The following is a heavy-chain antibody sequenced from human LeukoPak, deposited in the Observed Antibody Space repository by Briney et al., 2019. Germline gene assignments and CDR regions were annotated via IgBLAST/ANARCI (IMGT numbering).Heavy chain of an antibody. D-gene: IGHD3-22*01. Sequence: SETLSLTCAVYGGSFSGYYWSWIRQPPGKGLEWIGEINHSGSTNYNPSLKSRFTISVDTSKNQFSLQLSSVIAADTAVYYCAIVDSSASHTDCWGQGCLATVSS. J-gene: IGHJ4*02. CDR1: GGSFSGYY. CDR2: INHSGST. V-gene: IGHV4-34*01. CDR3: AIVDSSASHTDC.